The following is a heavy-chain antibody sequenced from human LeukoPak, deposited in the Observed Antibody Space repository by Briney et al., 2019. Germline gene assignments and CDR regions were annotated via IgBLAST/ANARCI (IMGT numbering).Heavy chain of an antibody. J-gene: IGHJ5*02. V-gene: IGHV7-4-1*02. CDR3: ARGFEYSSNWHENWFDP. D-gene: IGHD6-13*01. CDR2: INTYTGNP. Sequence: GASVKVSCKASGYTFTGYYMHWVRQAPGQGLEWMGWINTYTGNPTYAQGFTGRFVFSLDTSASTAYLQISTLKAEDTAVYYCARGFEYSSNWHENWFDPWGQGTLVTVSS. CDR1: GYTFTGYY.